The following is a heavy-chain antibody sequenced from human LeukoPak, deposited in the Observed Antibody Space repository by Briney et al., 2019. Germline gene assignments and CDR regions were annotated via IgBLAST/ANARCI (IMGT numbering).Heavy chain of an antibody. CDR3: ARVKYSSSPFDY. CDR1: GYTFTGFY. D-gene: IGHD6-6*01. Sequence: GASVKVSCKASGYTFTGFYIHWVRQAPGQGLEWMGWINPNSGGTKYAQKFQGRVTMTRDTSISTAYMELSRLRSDDTAVYYCARVKYSSSPFDYWGQGTLVTVSS. CDR2: INPNSGGT. V-gene: IGHV1-2*02. J-gene: IGHJ4*02.